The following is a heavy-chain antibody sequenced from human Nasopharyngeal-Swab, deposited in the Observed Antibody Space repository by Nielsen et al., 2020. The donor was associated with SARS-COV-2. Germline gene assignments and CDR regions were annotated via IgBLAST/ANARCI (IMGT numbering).Heavy chain of an antibody. V-gene: IGHV3-30*03. CDR1: GFTVSNYG. CDR3: AREGRSSSWYDYYYYGTDV. Sequence: GESLKISCAASGFTVSNYGMHWVRQAPGKGLEWVAHISYDGGTEYYADSVKGRFTISRDNSRNTLSLQMHSLRADDTAVYYCAREGRSSSWYDYYYYGTDVWGQGTTVTVSS. D-gene: IGHD6-13*01. J-gene: IGHJ6*02. CDR2: ISYDGGTE.